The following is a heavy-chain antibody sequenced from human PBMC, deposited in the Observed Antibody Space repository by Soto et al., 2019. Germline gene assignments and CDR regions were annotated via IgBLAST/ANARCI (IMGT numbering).Heavy chain of an antibody. CDR3: ARGGSIAEAGTSPYYFDY. CDR1: GYTFTSYY. Sequence: ASVKVSCKASGYTFTSYYMHWVRQAPGQGLEWMGIINPSGGSTSYAQKFQGRVTMTRDTSTSTVYMELSSLRSEDTAVYYCARGGSIAEAGTSPYYFDYWGQGTLVTVSS. CDR2: INPSGGST. J-gene: IGHJ4*02. V-gene: IGHV1-46*01. D-gene: IGHD6-13*01.